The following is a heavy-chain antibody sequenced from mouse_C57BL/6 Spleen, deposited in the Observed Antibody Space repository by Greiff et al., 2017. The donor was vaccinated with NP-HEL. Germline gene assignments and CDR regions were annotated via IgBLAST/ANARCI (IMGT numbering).Heavy chain of an antibody. Sequence: VKLQESGAELVRPGASVTLSCKASGYTFTDYEMHWVKQTPVHGLEWIGAIDPETGGTAYNQKFKGKAILTADKSSSTAYMELRSLTSEDSAVYYCTRDGYYGDYWGQGTTLTVSS. J-gene: IGHJ2*01. V-gene: IGHV1-15*01. CDR3: TRDGYYGDY. CDR1: GYTFTDYE. CDR2: IDPETGGT. D-gene: IGHD2-3*01.